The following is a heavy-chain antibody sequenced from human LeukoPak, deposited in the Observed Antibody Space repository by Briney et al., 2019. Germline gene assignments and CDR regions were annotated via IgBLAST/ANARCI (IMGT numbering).Heavy chain of an antibody. CDR2: IKKDGSQK. D-gene: IGHD2-2*02. J-gene: IGHJ4*02. CDR3: ARYTRPFDY. V-gene: IGHV3-7*01. Sequence: GGSLRLSCAASGFTFSDYWMSWVRQAPGKGLEWVATIKKDGSQKYYVDSVKSRFTISRDNAKNSLYLQMNSLRAEDSAVYYCARYTRPFDYWGQGTLVTVSS. CDR1: GFTFSDYW.